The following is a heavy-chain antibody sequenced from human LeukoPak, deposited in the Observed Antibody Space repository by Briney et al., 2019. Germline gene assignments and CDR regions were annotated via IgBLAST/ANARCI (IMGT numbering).Heavy chain of an antibody. J-gene: IGHJ4*02. CDR3: AKDWYSSSWLKNAEDYFDY. CDR2: ISYDGSNK. Sequence: GGSLRLSCAASGFTFSSYGMHWVRQAPGKGLEWVAVISYDGSNKYYADSVKGRFIISRDNSKNTLYLQMNSLRAEDTAVYYCAKDWYSSSWLKNAEDYFDYRGQGTLVTVSS. D-gene: IGHD6-13*01. V-gene: IGHV3-30*18. CDR1: GFTFSSYG.